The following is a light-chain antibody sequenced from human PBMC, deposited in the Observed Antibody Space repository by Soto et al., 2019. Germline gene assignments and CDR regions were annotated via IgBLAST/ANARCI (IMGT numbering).Light chain of an antibody. CDR1: QDISNF. V-gene: IGKV1-27*01. CDR3: QKYNSAPCT. J-gene: IGKJ3*01. CDR2: GAA. Sequence: DIQMTQSPSSLSASVGDRVTITCRASQDISNFLVWFQQKPGKVPNLLIYGAATLQSGDPSRFSGSANETDFTLTISSMQPEDVATCFCQKYNSAPCTCGPGPTVDIK.